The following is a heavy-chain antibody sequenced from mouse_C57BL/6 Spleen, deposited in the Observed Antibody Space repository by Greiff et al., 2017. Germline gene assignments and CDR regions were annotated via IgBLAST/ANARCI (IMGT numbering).Heavy chain of an antibody. CDR3: ARVYSNCVGWFAD. J-gene: IGHJ3*01. Sequence: VQLQQPGAELVMPGASVKLSCKASGYTFTSYWMHWVKQRPGQGLEWIGEIDPSDSYTNYNQKFKGKSTLTVDKCSSTAYMQLSSLTSEDSEVYDSARVYSNCVGWFADWGQRALVTVS. V-gene: IGHV1-69*01. CDR1: GYTFTSYW. D-gene: IGHD2-5*01. CDR2: IDPSDSYT.